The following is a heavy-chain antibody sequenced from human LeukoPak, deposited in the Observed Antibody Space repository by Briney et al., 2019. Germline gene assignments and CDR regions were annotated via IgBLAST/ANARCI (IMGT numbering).Heavy chain of an antibody. Sequence: SETLSLTCTVSGGSISSYYWSWIRQPPGKGLEWIGYISYSGSTNYNPSLKSRVTISVDTSKIQFSLKLSSVTAADTAVYYCARLATVTTNYWGQGTLVTVSS. CDR3: ARLATVTTNY. D-gene: IGHD4-17*01. J-gene: IGHJ4*02. CDR1: GGSISSYY. CDR2: ISYSGST. V-gene: IGHV4-59*12.